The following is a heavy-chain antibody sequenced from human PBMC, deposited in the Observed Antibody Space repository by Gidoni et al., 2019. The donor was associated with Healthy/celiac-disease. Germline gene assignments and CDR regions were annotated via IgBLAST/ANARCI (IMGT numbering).Heavy chain of an antibody. J-gene: IGHJ5*02. Sequence: EVQLVESGGGLVKPGGSLRLSCSASGFTFSSYSMNWVRQAPGKGLEWVSSISSSSSYIYYADSVKGRFTISRDNAKNSLYLQMNSLRAEDTAVYYCASEYSGYDRGWFDPWGQGTLVTVSS. CDR1: GFTFSSYS. CDR3: ASEYSGYDRGWFDP. CDR2: ISSSSSYI. V-gene: IGHV3-21*01. D-gene: IGHD5-12*01.